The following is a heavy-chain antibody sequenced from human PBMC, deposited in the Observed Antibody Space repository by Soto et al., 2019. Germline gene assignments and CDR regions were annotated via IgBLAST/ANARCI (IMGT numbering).Heavy chain of an antibody. CDR3: ARANMITFGGVIVRFPPDY. D-gene: IGHD3-16*02. Sequence: GGSLRLSCAASGFTFSSYGMHWVRQAPGKGLEWVAVIWYDGSNKYYADSVKGRFTISRDNSKNTLYLQMNSLRAEDTAVYYCARANMITFGGVIVRFPPDYWGQGTLVTVSS. CDR1: GFTFSSYG. V-gene: IGHV3-33*01. J-gene: IGHJ4*02. CDR2: IWYDGSNK.